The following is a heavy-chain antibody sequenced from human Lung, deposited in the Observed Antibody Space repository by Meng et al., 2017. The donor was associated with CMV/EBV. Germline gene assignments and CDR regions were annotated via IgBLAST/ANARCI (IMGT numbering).Heavy chain of an antibody. J-gene: IGHJ6*02. Sequence: ESLKISXAASGFTFSSYSMNWVRQAPGKGLEWVSSISSSSSYIYYADSVKGRFTISRDNAKNSLYLQMNSLRAEDTAVYYCARAMGRYCTNGVCSNYYYYYGMDVWGQGTTVTFSS. V-gene: IGHV3-21*01. D-gene: IGHD2-8*01. CDR3: ARAMGRYCTNGVCSNYYYYYGMDV. CDR1: GFTFSSYS. CDR2: ISSSSSYI.